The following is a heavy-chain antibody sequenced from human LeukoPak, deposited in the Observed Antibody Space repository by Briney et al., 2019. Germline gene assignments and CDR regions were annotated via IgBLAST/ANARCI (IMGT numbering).Heavy chain of an antibody. J-gene: IGHJ6*01. CDR2: INYSGST. CDR3: ARDRWFPSPLGMDV. CDR1: GGSISNGDHY. D-gene: IGHD3-10*01. Sequence: SETLSLTCNVSGGSISNGDHYWSWIRQPPGKGLEWLGYINYSGSTYYYPSLRSRVTISIDTSKNQFSLRLRSVTAADAAVYYCARDRWFPSPLGMDVWCQGTTVTVSS. V-gene: IGHV4-30-4*01.